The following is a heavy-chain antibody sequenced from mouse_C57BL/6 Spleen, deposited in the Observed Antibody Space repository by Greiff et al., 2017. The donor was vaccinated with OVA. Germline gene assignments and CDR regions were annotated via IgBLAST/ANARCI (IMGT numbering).Heavy chain of an antibody. Sequence: DVQLVESEGGLVQPGSSMKLSCTASGFTFSDYYMAWVRQVPEKGLEWVANINYDGSSTYYLDSLKSRFIISRDNAKNILYLQMSSLKSEDTATYYCAREAGTRYFDYWGQGTTLTVSS. CDR1: GFTFSDYY. J-gene: IGHJ2*01. CDR3: AREAGTRYFDY. D-gene: IGHD4-1*01. V-gene: IGHV5-16*01. CDR2: INYDGSST.